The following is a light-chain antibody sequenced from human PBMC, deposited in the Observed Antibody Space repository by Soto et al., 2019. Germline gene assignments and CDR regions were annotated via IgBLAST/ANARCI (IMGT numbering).Light chain of an antibody. V-gene: IGKV1-5*03. CDR1: QSISTW. CDR3: QQYNTYPLT. Sequence: DIQMTQSPSTLSASVGDRVTITCRASQSISTWLAWYQQKPGKAPKLLIYKASSLESAVPSRFSDSGSGTEFTLTISSLQPDDFATYYCQQYNTYPLTFGGGTTVEIK. CDR2: KAS. J-gene: IGKJ4*01.